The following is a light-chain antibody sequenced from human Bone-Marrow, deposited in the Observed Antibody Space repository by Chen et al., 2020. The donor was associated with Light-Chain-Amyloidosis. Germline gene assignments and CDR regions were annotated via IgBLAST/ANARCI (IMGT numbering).Light chain of an antibody. V-gene: IGLV2-14*03. Sequence: QSALTQPDSVSGSPGQSITISCTGTRSDIGVYQYVSWYQQHPAEAPKLMIYDVSRRPSGVSNRFSGSKSGNTASLTISGLQAEDEADYYCSSYTPRTTLYVFGTGTKVTVL. J-gene: IGLJ1*01. CDR3: SSYTPRTTLYV. CDR2: DVS. CDR1: RSDIGVYQY.